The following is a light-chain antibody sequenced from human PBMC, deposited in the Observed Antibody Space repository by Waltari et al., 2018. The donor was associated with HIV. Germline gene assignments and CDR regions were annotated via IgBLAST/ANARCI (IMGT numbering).Light chain of an antibody. CDR2: DSI. CDR1: QSVGSY. J-gene: IGKJ4*01. Sequence: EIVLTQSPATLSLSPGETATLSCRASQSVGSYLAWYQQKHGRAPRLLIYDSINRATGIPARFSCSGSGTDFTLSISSLEPEDFAVYYCQQRSDSPPSTFGGGTKVEI. CDR3: QQRSDSPPST. V-gene: IGKV3-11*01.